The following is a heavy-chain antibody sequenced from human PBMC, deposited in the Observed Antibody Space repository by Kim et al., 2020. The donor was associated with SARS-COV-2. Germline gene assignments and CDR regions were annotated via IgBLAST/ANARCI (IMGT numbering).Heavy chain of an antibody. V-gene: IGHV3-9*01. Sequence: GGSLRLSCAASGFTFDDYAMHWVRQAPGKGLEWVSGISWNSGSIGYADSVKGRFTISRDNAKNSLYLQMNSLRAEDTALYYCAKDIGSALARGSGWEIYYYYYGMDVWGQGTTVTVSS. CDR2: ISWNSGSI. J-gene: IGHJ6*02. CDR1: GFTFDDYA. D-gene: IGHD6-19*01. CDR3: AKDIGSALARGSGWEIYYYYYGMDV.